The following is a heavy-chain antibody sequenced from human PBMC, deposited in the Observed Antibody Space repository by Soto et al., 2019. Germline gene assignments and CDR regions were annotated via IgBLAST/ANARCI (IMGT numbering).Heavy chain of an antibody. CDR1: GGTFSSYA. CDR2: IIPIFGTA. V-gene: IGHV1-69*13. Sequence: ASVKVSCKASGGTFSSYAISWVRQAPGQGLEWMGGIIPIFGTANYAQKFQGRVTITADESTSTAYMELSSLRSEDTAVYYCARDRGSSGWPREFDYWGQGTLVTVSS. CDR3: ARDRGSSGWPREFDY. D-gene: IGHD6-19*01. J-gene: IGHJ4*02.